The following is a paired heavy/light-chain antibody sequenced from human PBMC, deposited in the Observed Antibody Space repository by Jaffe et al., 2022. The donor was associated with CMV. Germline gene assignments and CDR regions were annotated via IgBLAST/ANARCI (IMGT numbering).Light chain of an antibody. CDR2: RNN. J-gene: IGLJ3*02. CDR1: SSNIGSNY. CDR3: AAWDDSLSGPWV. V-gene: IGLV1-47*01. Sequence: QSVLTQPPSASGTPGQRVTISCSGSSSNIGSNYVYWYQQLPGTAPKLLIYRNNQRPSGVPDRFSGSKSGTSASLAISGLRSEDEADYYCAAWDDSLSGPWVFGGGTKLTVL.
Heavy chain of an antibody. CDR1: GYSFTSYW. CDR3: ARMIQPSFNAYCGGDCYLGGY. Sequence: EVQLVQSGAEVKKPGESLKISCKGSGYSFTSYWIGWVRQMPGKGLEWMGIIYPGDSDTRYSPSFQGQVTISADKSISTAYLQWSSLKASDTAMYYCARMIQPSFNAYCGGDCYLGGYWGQGTLVTVSS. J-gene: IGHJ4*02. CDR2: IYPGDSDT. D-gene: IGHD2-21*02. V-gene: IGHV5-51*01.